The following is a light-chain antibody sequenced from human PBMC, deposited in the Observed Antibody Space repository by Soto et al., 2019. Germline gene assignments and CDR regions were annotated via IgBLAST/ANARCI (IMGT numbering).Light chain of an antibody. Sequence: SVLTQPASVSGSPGQSITISCTGNSSDVGTYDFVSWYQQHPDKAPKLMIYEVRNRPSGVSNRFSGSKSVNTATLTISWLQAEDEADYYCSSYTTSSTRVFGTGTKVTVL. CDR3: SSYTTSSTRV. CDR2: EVR. CDR1: SSDVGTYDF. J-gene: IGLJ1*01. V-gene: IGLV2-14*03.